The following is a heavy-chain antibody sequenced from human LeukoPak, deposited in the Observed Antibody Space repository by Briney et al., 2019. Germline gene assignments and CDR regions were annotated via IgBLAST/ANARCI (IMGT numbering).Heavy chain of an antibody. V-gene: IGHV3-30*02. CDR1: GFTLICCG. D-gene: IGHD2-15*01. Sequence: PGGSLRLSCAASGFTLICCGMHWVRQAPGKGLEWVAFIRYDGSTKYYTDSVKGRFTISRDNAKNSLFLQMNSLRAEDTAVYYCARVLRYCSGGNCYSGGLGYMDVWGKGTTVTISS. CDR3: ARVLRYCSGGNCYSGGLGYMDV. J-gene: IGHJ6*03. CDR2: IRYDGSTK.